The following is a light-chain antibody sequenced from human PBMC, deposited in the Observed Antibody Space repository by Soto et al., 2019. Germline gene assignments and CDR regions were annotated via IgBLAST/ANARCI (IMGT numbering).Light chain of an antibody. CDR2: GGY. Sequence: DIPVTQSKSILPASVADRVTLTCPASQDVSDFLAWYQHAPGKAPSLLIYGGYTLQSGVSSRFSGSGSGTEFSLTITSLKPEDFATYYCQYLNGAPTITFCQGTRLEIK. CDR1: QDVSDF. CDR3: QYLNGAPTIT. J-gene: IGKJ5*01. V-gene: IGKV1-9*01.